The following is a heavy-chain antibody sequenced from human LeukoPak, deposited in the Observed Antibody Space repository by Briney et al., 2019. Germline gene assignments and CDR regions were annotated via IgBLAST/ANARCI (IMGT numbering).Heavy chain of an antibody. D-gene: IGHD3-10*01. CDR3: AKRRVSSGPYYYYYGMDV. V-gene: IGHV3-43*02. CDR1: GFAFREYA. J-gene: IGHJ6*02. CDR2: ICGDGGGT. Sequence: PGGSLRLSCAASGFAFREYAMHWGRQVPGKGLEWVSVICGDGGGTYYADSVKGRFTVSRDNSKNSLYLQMNSLRSEDTALYYCAKRRVSSGPYYYYYGMDVWGQGTTVTVSS.